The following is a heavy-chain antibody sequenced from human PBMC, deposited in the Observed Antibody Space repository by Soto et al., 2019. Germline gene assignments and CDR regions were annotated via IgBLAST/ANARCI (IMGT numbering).Heavy chain of an antibody. J-gene: IGHJ6*02. CDR1: GFTFSNAW. V-gene: IGHV3-15*07. CDR3: TTLGSHYYYHNFDV. CDR2: IKMKSEGATT. Sequence: EVQLVESGGGLVTPGGSLRLSCAASGFTFSNAWMNWVRQAPGKGLEWVGLIKMKSEGATTRYAAPVNGRFTISRDDSKKTLYLQMSSLKTEDTAVYYCTTLGSHYYYHNFDVWGQGTTVTVSS.